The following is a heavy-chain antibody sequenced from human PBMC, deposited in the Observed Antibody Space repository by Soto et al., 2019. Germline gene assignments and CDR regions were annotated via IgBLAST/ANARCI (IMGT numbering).Heavy chain of an antibody. V-gene: IGHV3-15*07. CDR2: IRSKTDGGTT. D-gene: IGHD3-22*01. Sequence: EVQLVESGGGLVETGGSLRLSCAASGFSFSHVWMNWVRQAPGKGLEWVGRIRSKTDGGTTDYAAPGKARFTISRDDSKNTVYLQMNSLKTKDTAVYYCTTDYDDSSGYYVLGYWGQGTLVTVSS. J-gene: IGHJ4*02. CDR3: TTDYDDSSGYYVLGY. CDR1: GFSFSHVW.